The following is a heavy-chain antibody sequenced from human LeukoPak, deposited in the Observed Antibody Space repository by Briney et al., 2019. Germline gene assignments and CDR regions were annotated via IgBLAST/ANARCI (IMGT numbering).Heavy chain of an antibody. CDR1: GFTFSDYY. Sequence: GGSLRLSCAASGFTFSDYYMSWIRQAPGKGLEWVSYISSSGSTIYYADSVKGRFTISRDNAKNSLYPQMNSLRAEDTAVYYCARVSKVYYYYGMDVWGQGTTVTVSS. J-gene: IGHJ6*02. V-gene: IGHV3-11*01. CDR3: ARVSKVYYYYGMDV. CDR2: ISSSGSTI. D-gene: IGHD2-2*01.